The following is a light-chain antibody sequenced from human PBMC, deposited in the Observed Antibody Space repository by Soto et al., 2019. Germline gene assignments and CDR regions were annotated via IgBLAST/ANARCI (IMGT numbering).Light chain of an antibody. V-gene: IGKV1-5*03. CDR2: EAS. J-gene: IGKJ1*01. CDR3: QQYNNWPS. Sequence: IQMTQSPNNLSVSVVDTSTISCGASENVNGHLAWYQQRPGKAPKLLIYEASILESGVPSRFSGSGYGTEFTLTINGLLPEDFVTYYCQQYNNWPSFGQGTKVDIK. CDR1: ENVNGH.